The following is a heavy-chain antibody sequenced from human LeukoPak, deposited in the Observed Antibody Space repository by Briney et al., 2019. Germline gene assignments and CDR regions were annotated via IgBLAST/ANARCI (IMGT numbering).Heavy chain of an antibody. CDR3: ARDEIYANYYYYMDV. D-gene: IGHD2/OR15-2a*01. V-gene: IGHV3-9*01. J-gene: IGHJ6*03. CDR1: GFTFDDYA. CDR2: ISWNSGSI. Sequence: PGGSLRLSCAASGFTFDDYAMHWVRQAPGKGLEWVSGISWNSGSIGYADSVKGRFTISRDNAKNSLYLQMNSLRAEDTAVYYCARDEIYANYYYYMDVWGKGTTVTVSS.